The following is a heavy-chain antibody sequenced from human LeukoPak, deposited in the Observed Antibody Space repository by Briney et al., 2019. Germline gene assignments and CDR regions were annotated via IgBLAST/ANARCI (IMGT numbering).Heavy chain of an antibody. V-gene: IGHV3-7*01. Sequence: GGSLRLSCAASGFTFSSYWMSWVRQAPGKGLEWVANIKQDGSEKYYVDSVKGRFTISRDNAKNSLYLQMNSLRAEDTAVYYCARDVYGSGSYPSDYWGQGTLVTVSS. CDR1: GFTFSSYW. CDR2: IKQDGSEK. D-gene: IGHD3-10*01. J-gene: IGHJ4*02. CDR3: ARDVYGSGSYPSDY.